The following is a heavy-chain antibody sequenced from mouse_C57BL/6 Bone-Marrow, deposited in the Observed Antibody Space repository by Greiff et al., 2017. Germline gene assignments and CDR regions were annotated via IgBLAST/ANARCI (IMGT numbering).Heavy chain of an antibody. V-gene: IGHV6-6*01. CDR1: GFTFSDAW. D-gene: IGHD3-3*01. Sequence: EVKLMESGGGLVQPGGSMKLSCAASGFTFSDAWMDWVRQSPEKGLEWVAEIRNKANNHATYYAVSVKGRFTISRDDSKSSVYLQMNSLRAKDTDVYYCNRPRGQGAMDYWGQGTSVTVSS. CDR2: IRNKANNHAT. J-gene: IGHJ4*01. CDR3: NRPRGQGAMDY.